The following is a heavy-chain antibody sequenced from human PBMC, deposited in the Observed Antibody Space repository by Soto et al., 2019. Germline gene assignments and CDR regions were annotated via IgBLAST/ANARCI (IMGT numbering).Heavy chain of an antibody. CDR2: INHSGST. Sequence: SETLSLTCAVYGGSFSGYYWSWIRQPPGKGLEWIGEINHSGSTNYNPSLKSRVTISVDTSKNQFSLKLSSVTAADTAVYYCARGQSSLLLDCWGQGVLVSGSS. D-gene: IGHD2-8*02. J-gene: IGHJ4*02. CDR1: GGSFSGYY. CDR3: ARGQSSLLLDC. V-gene: IGHV4-34*01.